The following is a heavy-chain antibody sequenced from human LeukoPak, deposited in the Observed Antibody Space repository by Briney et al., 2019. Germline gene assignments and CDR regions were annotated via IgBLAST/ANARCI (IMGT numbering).Heavy chain of an antibody. Sequence: SGTLSLTCAVSGGSISSSNWWSWIRQPAGKGLEWIGRVYSSGSTNYNPSLKSRVTMSVDTSKNQFSLKLSSVTAADTAVYYCARNGYCSSTSCYDFDYWGQGTLVTVSS. CDR3: ARNGYCSSTSCYDFDY. V-gene: IGHV4-4*07. CDR2: VYSSGST. J-gene: IGHJ4*02. CDR1: GGSISSSNW. D-gene: IGHD2-2*01.